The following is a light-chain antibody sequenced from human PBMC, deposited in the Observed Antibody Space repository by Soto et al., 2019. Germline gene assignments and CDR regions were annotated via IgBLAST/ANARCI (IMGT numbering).Light chain of an antibody. CDR3: QQYGTPRSVT. Sequence: EIVLTQSPGTLSLSPGEEATLSCRASQSVDSNYLAWYQQKPGQTPRLIIYGASGRADGIPHRFSGSGFGTDFTLTISKVEPEYFAVYYCQQYGTPRSVTFGQGTRL. CDR2: GAS. J-gene: IGKJ5*01. CDR1: QSVDSNY. V-gene: IGKV3-20*01.